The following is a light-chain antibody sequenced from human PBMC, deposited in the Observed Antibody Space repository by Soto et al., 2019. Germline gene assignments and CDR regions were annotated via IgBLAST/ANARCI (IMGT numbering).Light chain of an antibody. J-gene: IGLJ1*01. V-gene: IGLV1-47*01. CDR3: AVWDDSLSVPFV. CDR1: SSNIGSNY. CDR2: RNN. Sequence: QSVLTQPPSASGTPGQRVTISCSGSSSNIGSNYVYWYQQLPGTAPKLLIYRNNQRPSGVPDRFSGSKSGTSASLAISGLRSEDEADYYCAVWDDSLSVPFVFGTGTKLTVL.